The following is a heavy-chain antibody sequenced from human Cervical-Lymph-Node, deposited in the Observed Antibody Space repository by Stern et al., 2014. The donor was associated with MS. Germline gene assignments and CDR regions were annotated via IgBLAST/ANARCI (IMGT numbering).Heavy chain of an antibody. V-gene: IGHV3-30-3*01. CDR1: GFNFISYS. CDR3: AREPYNYDGDGYLDH. Sequence: VQLVESGGGVVQPGRSLRLSCAASGFNFISYSMYWVRQAPGKGLGWVAVILHDGSNEYYADSVKGRFTISRDNSKNTVSLQMNSLRVEDTAVYYCAREPYNYDGDGYLDHWGQGALVTVSS. D-gene: IGHD3-22*01. J-gene: IGHJ4*02. CDR2: ILHDGSNE.